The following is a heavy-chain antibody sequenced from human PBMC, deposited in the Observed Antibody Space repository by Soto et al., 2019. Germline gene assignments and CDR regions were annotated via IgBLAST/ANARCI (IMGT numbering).Heavy chain of an antibody. CDR1: GYSFTSYD. CDR2: MNPNSGNT. Sequence: ASVKVSSKASGYSFTSYDINWVRQATGPGLEWMGWMNPNSGNTGYAQKFQGRVTMTRNTSISTAYMELSSLRSEDTAVYYCARWYYDFWSGYYPSQMYYYGMDGWGQGTTVTVSS. D-gene: IGHD3-3*01. J-gene: IGHJ6*02. V-gene: IGHV1-8*01. CDR3: ARWYYDFWSGYYPSQMYYYGMDG.